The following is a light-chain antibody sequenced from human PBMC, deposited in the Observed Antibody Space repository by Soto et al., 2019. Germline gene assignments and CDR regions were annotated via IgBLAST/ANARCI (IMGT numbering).Light chain of an antibody. V-gene: IGLV2-14*01. Sequence: QSALTQPASVSGSPGQSITISCTGTRSDVGGYNYVSWYQQHPGKATKLMIYEVSNRPSGVSNRFSGSKSGNTGSLTISGLQAEDEAEYYCSSYTSSSTIVVFGGGTTLTVL. CDR1: RSDVGGYNY. CDR2: EVS. CDR3: SSYTSSSTIVV. J-gene: IGLJ2*01.